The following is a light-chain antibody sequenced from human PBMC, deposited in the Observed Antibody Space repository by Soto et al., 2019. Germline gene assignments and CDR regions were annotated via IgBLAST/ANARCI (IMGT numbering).Light chain of an antibody. CDR3: CSYTASATYV. J-gene: IGLJ1*01. CDR2: NVN. Sequence: QSVLIQPPSVSGSPGQSVTISCTGTSSDVGSYDYVSWCQQHPGTVPKPMIYNVNTRPSRVPDRFSGSKSGNTASMTISGLQAEDEADYLCCSYTASATYVFETGTKVTV. CDR1: SSDVGSYDY. V-gene: IGLV2-11*01.